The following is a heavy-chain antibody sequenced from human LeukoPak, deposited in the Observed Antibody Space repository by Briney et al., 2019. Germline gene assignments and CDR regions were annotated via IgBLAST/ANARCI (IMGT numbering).Heavy chain of an antibody. D-gene: IGHD3-22*01. V-gene: IGHV4-30-4*01. CDR2: MYYSGST. CDR1: GGSISSGDYY. J-gene: IGHJ5*02. Sequence: SETLSLTCTVSGGSISSGDYYWSWIRQPPGKGLEWIAYMYYSGSTYYNPSLKSRVTMSADTSKNQLSLKLSSVTAADTAVYYRARPYYYDSRIDPWGQGILVTVSS. CDR3: ARPYYYDSRIDP.